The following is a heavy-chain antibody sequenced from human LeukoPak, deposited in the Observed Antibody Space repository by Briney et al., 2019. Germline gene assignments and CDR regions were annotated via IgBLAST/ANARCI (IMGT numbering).Heavy chain of an antibody. CDR2: INPNSGDA. CDR1: GYTFTGYY. Sequence: ASVKVSCKASGYTFTGYYMHWVRQAPGQGLEWMGWINPNSGDANYAQKFQGRVTMTRDTSTSTAYMELRRLISDDTAVYYCARWGKGVPCKPYYYYMAVWGKGTTVTVSS. D-gene: IGHD3-16*01. CDR3: ARWGKGVPCKPYYYYMAV. J-gene: IGHJ6*03. V-gene: IGHV1-2*02.